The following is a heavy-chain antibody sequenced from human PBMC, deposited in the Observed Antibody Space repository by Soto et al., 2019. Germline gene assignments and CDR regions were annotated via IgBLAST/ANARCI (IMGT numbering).Heavy chain of an antibody. D-gene: IGHD6-19*01. CDR2: IIPIFGTA. CDR3: ARDPPHSSGQINWFDF. Sequence: GASVKVSCKASGGTFSSYAISWVRQAPGQGLEWMGGIIPIFGTANYAQKFQGRVTITADESTSTAYMELSSLRSEDTAVYYCARDPPHSSGQINWFDFWGQGAQVTVSS. J-gene: IGHJ5*01. CDR1: GGTFSSYA. V-gene: IGHV1-69*13.